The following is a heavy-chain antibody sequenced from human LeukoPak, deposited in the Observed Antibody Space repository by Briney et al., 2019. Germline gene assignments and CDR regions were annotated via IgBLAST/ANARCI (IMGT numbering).Heavy chain of an antibody. J-gene: IGHJ4*02. CDR1: GLTVSSNY. V-gene: IGHV3-66*04. CDR2: IYSGGST. CDR3: ARHDYGDIYYFDY. Sequence: GGSLRLSCAASGLTVSSNYMSWVRQAPGKGLEWVSVIYSGGSTYYADSVKGRFTISRDNSKNTLYLQMNSLRAEDTAVYYCARHDYGDIYYFDYWGQGTLVTVSS. D-gene: IGHD4-17*01.